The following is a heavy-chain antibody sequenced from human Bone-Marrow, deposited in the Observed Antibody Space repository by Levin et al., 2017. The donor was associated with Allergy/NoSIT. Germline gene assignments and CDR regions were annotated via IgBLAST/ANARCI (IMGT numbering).Heavy chain of an antibody. CDR3: ARNDFWSGYNTFDN. D-gene: IGHD3-3*01. CDR2: IYYTGRS. J-gene: IGHJ4*02. CDR1: GGSIRSSSYY. Sequence: PSETLSLICTVSGGSIRSSSYYWGWIRQSPEKGLEWIGQIYYTGRSEVNPSLKSRVTLSVDTSKNQFSLKLTSLTVADTAVYFCARNDFWSGYNTFDNWGQGSLVTVSS. V-gene: IGHV4-39*01.